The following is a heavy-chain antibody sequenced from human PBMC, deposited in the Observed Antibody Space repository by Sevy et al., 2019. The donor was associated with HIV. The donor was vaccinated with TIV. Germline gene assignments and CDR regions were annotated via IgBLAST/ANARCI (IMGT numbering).Heavy chain of an antibody. CDR3: ARDHNFVLDY. CDR2: TYYRSTWHK. Sequence: QSQTLSLTCAISGDTVSSDSAAWNWIRQSPAWGLEWLGRTYYRSTWHKDYATSLNSRMAITPDTSKNQFSLQLNSVTPEDTAVYYCARDHNFVLDYWGQGIVVTVSS. D-gene: IGHD1-20*01. CDR1: GDTVSSDSAA. V-gene: IGHV6-1*01. J-gene: IGHJ4*02.